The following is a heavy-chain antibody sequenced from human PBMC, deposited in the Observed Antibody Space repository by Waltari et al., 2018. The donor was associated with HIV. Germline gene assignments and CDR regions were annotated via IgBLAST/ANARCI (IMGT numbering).Heavy chain of an antibody. CDR1: GGSISSGSYY. D-gene: IGHD5-18*01. V-gene: IGHV4-61*02. CDR2: IYTMGRT. CDR3: ARRGIQLWFYAFDI. Sequence: QVQLQESGPGLVKPSQTLSLTCTVSGGSISSGSYYWSWIRQPAGKGLEWIGRIYTMGRTNYTPPLKSRVTISVDTSKNQFSLKLSSVTAADTAVYYCARRGIQLWFYAFDIWGQGTMVTVSS. J-gene: IGHJ3*02.